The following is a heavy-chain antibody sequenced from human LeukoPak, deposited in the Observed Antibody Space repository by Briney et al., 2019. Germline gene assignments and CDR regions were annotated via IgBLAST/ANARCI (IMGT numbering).Heavy chain of an antibody. D-gene: IGHD2-15*01. V-gene: IGHV3-23*01. J-gene: IGHJ4*02. CDR1: GFTLSSYA. CDR2: ISGSGGTT. Sequence: GGSLRLSCAASGFTLSSYAMSWIRQAPGKGLEWVSTISGSGGTTYYADSAKGRFTISRDNSKNTLYLQMNSLRAEDTAVYYRSKDEVSAGGCYTHFDYWGQGTRVTVSS. CDR3: SKDEVSAGGCYTHFDY.